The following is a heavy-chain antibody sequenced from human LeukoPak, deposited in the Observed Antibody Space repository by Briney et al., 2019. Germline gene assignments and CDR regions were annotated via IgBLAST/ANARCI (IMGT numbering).Heavy chain of an antibody. CDR3: ASTQQWLASYY. Sequence: SETLSLTCTFSGGSISSYYWTWFRQPPGKGLEWIGSFYNSGSTSYNPSLGSRVTISLDTSKNLFSLKLTSVTAADSAIYYCASTQQWLASYYWGQGTLVTVSS. CDR2: FYNSGST. D-gene: IGHD6-19*01. V-gene: IGHV4-59*08. CDR1: GGSISSYY. J-gene: IGHJ4*02.